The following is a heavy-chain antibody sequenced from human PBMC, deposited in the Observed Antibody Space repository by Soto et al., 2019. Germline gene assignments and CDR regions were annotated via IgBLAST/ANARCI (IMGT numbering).Heavy chain of an antibody. CDR3: ARERTSMIVVGTTDY. CDR2: INSDGSST. J-gene: IGHJ4*02. Sequence: GASLILSCATSGFTFSTYWIDWVRQVPGKELGKVSRINSDGSSTSDADSVKGRFTISRDNAKNTLYLQMNSLRAEDTAVYYCARERTSMIVVGTTDYWGQGTLVTVSS. V-gene: IGHV3-74*01. D-gene: IGHD3-22*01. CDR1: GFTFSTYW.